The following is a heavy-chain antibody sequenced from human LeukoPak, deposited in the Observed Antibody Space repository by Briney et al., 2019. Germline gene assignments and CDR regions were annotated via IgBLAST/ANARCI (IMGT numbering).Heavy chain of an antibody. CDR1: GFTLSGHW. CDR3: ARSDRFDP. Sequence: QPGGSLRLSCVASGFTLSGHWMRWVRQAPGKGLVWVSRINSDESTTVYADSVKGRFTISRDNAKNTLYLQMNSLTAEDTAVYYCARSDRFDPWGQGTLVTVSS. V-gene: IGHV3-74*01. J-gene: IGHJ5*02. CDR2: INSDESTT.